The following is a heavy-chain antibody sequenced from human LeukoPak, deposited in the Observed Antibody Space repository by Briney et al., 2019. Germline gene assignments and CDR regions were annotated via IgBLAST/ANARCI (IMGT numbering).Heavy chain of an antibody. D-gene: IGHD3-3*01. CDR2: INAGNGNT. CDR1: GYTFTSYA. CDR3: ARDRVVITVPDWFDP. V-gene: IGHV1-3*01. Sequence: ASVKVSCKASGYTFTSYAMHWVRQAPGQRLEWMGWINAGNGNTKYSQKFQGRVTITRDTSASTAYMELSSLRSEDTAVYYCARDRVVITVPDWFDPWGQGTLVTVSS. J-gene: IGHJ5*02.